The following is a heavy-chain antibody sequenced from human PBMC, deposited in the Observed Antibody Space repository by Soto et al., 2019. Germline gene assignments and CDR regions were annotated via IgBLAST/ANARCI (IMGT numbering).Heavy chain of an antibody. CDR3: ARGGDANYYHGMDV. CDR2: ISAYNGKT. V-gene: IGHV1-18*01. J-gene: IGHJ6*02. D-gene: IGHD5-12*01. CDR1: GYTFTSYG. Sequence: QVQLVQSGGEVKKPGASVKLSCTASGYTFTSYGSSWVRQAPGQGLEWMGWISAYNGKTNYAQNVQGRVTMTTDTSTRTAYMDLRSLRSDDTAVYYCARGGDANYYHGMDVWGQGTTVTVSS.